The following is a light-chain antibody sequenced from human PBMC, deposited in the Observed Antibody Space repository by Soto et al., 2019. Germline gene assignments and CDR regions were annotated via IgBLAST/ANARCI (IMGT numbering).Light chain of an antibody. J-gene: IGKJ4*01. V-gene: IGKV3-20*01. CDR2: DAS. Sequence: EFVWTQSPGTLSLSPGERSILSCMASQTVRNNYLAWYQQKPGQAPRLLIYDASSRATGITDRFSGGGSGTDFTLTISRLEPEDFAVYYCQHYNRWPLSVGGGTKVEIK. CDR1: QTVRNNY. CDR3: QHYNRWPLS.